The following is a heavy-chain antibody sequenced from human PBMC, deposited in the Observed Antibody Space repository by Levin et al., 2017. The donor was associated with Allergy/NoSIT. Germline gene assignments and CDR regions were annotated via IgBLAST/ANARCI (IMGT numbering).Heavy chain of an antibody. V-gene: IGHV3-53*01. D-gene: IGHD5-18*01. CDR3: AKSGYSYAWGY. CDR2: INSDGTT. CDR1: GFTVSTSY. J-gene: IGHJ4*02. Sequence: GESLKISCAASGFTVSTSYITWVRQAPRKGLEWVSLINSDGTTRYADSAKGRFTISRDNSENTVYLQMNSLRAEDTAVYYCAKSGYSYAWGYWGQGTLVTVSS.